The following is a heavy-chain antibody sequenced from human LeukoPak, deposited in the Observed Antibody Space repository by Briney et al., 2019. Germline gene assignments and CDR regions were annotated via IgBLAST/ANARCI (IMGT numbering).Heavy chain of an antibody. V-gene: IGHV4-34*01. CDR1: GGSFSGYY. CDR3: ARAGDGYNLFDY. Sequence: PSETLSLTCAVYGGSFSGYYWSWIRQPPGKGLEWIGEINHSGSTNYNPSLKSRVTISVDTSKNQFSLKLSSVTAADTAVYYCARAGDGYNLFDYWGQGTLVTVSP. J-gene: IGHJ4*02. CDR2: INHSGST. D-gene: IGHD5-24*01.